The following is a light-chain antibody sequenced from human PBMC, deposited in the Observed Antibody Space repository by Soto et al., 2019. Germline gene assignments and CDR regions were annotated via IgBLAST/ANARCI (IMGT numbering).Light chain of an antibody. J-gene: IGKJ5*01. CDR3: QQYGSSPRT. CDR2: GAP. V-gene: IGKV3-20*01. CDR1: QSVTSNS. Sequence: ESVLTQFPGTLSLSPGERATLSCRASQSVTSNSLAWYQQKVGRAPRVLIYGAPNRATGIPDRFSGSGSGTDFTLTITRLEPEDFAVYFCQQYGSSPRTFGQGTRLE.